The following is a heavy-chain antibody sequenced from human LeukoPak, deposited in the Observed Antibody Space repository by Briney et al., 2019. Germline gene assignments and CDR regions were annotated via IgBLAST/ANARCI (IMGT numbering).Heavy chain of an antibody. J-gene: IGHJ6*03. Sequence: PGGSLSLSCAASGFTLSDYYMSWIPQAPGKGRECVSYIGSSGSTRYSADSVNGRFAISRDNAKNPLYLQMISLRAEDMAVYYCARLSPSYYMDVWGKGTTVTVSS. CDR3: ARLSPSYYMDV. V-gene: IGHV3-11*04. CDR1: GFTLSDYY. CDR2: IGSSGSTR.